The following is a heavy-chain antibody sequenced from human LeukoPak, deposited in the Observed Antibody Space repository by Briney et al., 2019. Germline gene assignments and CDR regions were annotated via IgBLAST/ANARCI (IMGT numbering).Heavy chain of an antibody. Sequence: GGSLRLSCAASGFTFTTYWMHWVRHVPGKGLVWVARIKGDGSSTRHADSMKGRFTISRDNSKNTLYLQMNSLRAEDTAVYYCAKVPTTGFYYFDYWGQGTLVTVSS. J-gene: IGHJ4*02. D-gene: IGHD4-11*01. CDR3: AKVPTTGFYYFDY. CDR1: GFTFTTYW. V-gene: IGHV3-74*01. CDR2: IKGDGSST.